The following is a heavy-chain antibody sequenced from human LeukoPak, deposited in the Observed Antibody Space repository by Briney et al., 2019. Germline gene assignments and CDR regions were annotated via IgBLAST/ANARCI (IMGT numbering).Heavy chain of an antibody. Sequence: GGSLRLSCAASGFTFSTSAMTWVRQFPGKGLEWVSSIDYDSSHIYYAASVRGRFTISRDNARNSVYLQMNSLRVEDTAVYYCARDPLRYLRVGHYDYWGQGTLVAVSS. CDR1: GFTFSTSA. CDR2: IDYDSSHI. J-gene: IGHJ4*02. V-gene: IGHV3-21*01. CDR3: ARDPLRYLRVGHYDY. D-gene: IGHD3-9*01.